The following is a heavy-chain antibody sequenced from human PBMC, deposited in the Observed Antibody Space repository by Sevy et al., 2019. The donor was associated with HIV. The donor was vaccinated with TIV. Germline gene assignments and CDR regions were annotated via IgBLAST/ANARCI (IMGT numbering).Heavy chain of an antibody. D-gene: IGHD4-17*01. CDR1: GYTFTGYY. V-gene: IGHV1-2*02. J-gene: IGHJ6*02. CDR3: ARGGSAYGDYYIYYSYGMDV. CDR2: INPNSGGT. Sequence: ASVKVSCKASGYTFTGYYMHWVRQAPGQGLEWMGWINPNSGGTNYAQKFQGRVAMTRDTSISSAYMELSRLRSDDTDVYYCARGGSAYGDYYIYYSYGMDVWGQGTMVTVSS.